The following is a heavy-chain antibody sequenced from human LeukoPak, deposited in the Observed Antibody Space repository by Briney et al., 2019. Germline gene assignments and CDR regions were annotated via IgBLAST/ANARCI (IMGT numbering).Heavy chain of an antibody. J-gene: IGHJ5*02. V-gene: IGHV4-34*01. D-gene: IGHD2-2*01. CDR1: GGSFSGYY. CDR2: INHSGST. Sequence: PSETLSLTCAVYGGSFSGYYWSWIRQPPGKGLEWIGEINHSGSTNYNPSLKSRVTISVDTSKNQFSLKLSSVTAADTAVYYCAKNRVSRYCSSTSCYDRGFDPWRQGTLVTVSS. CDR3: AKNRVSRYCSSTSCYDRGFDP.